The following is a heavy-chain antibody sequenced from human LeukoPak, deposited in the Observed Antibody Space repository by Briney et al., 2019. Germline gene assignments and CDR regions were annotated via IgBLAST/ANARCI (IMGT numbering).Heavy chain of an antibody. CDR3: AADSISVGHYGMDV. CDR1: GFTFTSSA. J-gene: IGHJ6*02. D-gene: IGHD4-11*01. V-gene: IGHV1-58*02. CDR2: IVVGSGNT. Sequence: SVKVSCKASGFTFTSSAMQWVRQARGQRLEWIGWIVVGSGNTNYAQKFQERVTITRDMSTSTAYMELSSLRSEDTAVYYCAADSISVGHYGMDVWGQGTTVTVSS.